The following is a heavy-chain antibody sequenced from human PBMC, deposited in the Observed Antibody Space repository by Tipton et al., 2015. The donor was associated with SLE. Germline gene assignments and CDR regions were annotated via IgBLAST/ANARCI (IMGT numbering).Heavy chain of an antibody. CDR3: ARKGCSGDNCCSDY. J-gene: IGHJ4*02. V-gene: IGHV3-7*01. CDR2: IKHVGSEK. CDR1: GFTFSSYW. D-gene: IGHD2-15*01. Sequence: SLRLSCVASGFTFSSYWMSWVRQSPGKGLEWVANIKHVGSEKYYVDSVKGRFTISRDNAKNSLYLQMSSLRAENTAVYFCARKGCSGDNCCSDYWGQGTLVTVSS.